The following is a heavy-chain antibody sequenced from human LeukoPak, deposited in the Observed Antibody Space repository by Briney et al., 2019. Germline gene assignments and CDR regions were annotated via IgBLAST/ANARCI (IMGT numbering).Heavy chain of an antibody. Sequence: PGGSLRLSCAASGFTFRTYAMSWVRQAPGKGLEWVSGISGSGGTTYYADSVKGPFTISRDNAKNTLYLQMNSLTAEDTAVYYCAKGATGGFGMDVWGQGTTVTVSS. CDR1: GFTFRTYA. CDR3: AKGATGGFGMDV. J-gene: IGHJ6*02. D-gene: IGHD3-16*01. V-gene: IGHV3-23*01. CDR2: ISGSGGTT.